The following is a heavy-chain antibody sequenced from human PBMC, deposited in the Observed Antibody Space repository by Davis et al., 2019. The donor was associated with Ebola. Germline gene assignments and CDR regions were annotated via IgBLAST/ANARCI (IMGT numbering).Heavy chain of an antibody. J-gene: IGHJ6*02. Sequence: GGSLRLSCAASGFTFSSYEMNWVRQAPGKGLEWVSYISSSGSTIYYADSVKGRFTISRDNSKNTLYLQMNSLRAEDTAVYYCARGGGSGSLGYGMDVWGQGTTVTVSS. D-gene: IGHD3-10*01. CDR1: GFTFSSYE. V-gene: IGHV3-48*03. CDR2: ISSSGSTI. CDR3: ARGGGSGSLGYGMDV.